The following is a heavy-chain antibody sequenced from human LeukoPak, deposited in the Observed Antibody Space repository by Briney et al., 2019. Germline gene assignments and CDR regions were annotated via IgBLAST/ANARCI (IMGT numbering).Heavy chain of an antibody. CDR3: ARARTGGQQLVPRDYYYYYYMDV. D-gene: IGHD6-13*01. J-gene: IGHJ6*03. CDR2: IYTSGST. CDR1: GGSISSGSYY. V-gene: IGHV4-61*02. Sequence: PSETLSLTCTVSGGSISSGSYYWSWIRQPAGKGLEWIGRIYTSGSTNYNPSLKSRVTISVDTSKNQFSPKLSSVTAADTAVYYCARARTGGQQLVPRDYYYYYYMDVWGKGTTVTVSS.